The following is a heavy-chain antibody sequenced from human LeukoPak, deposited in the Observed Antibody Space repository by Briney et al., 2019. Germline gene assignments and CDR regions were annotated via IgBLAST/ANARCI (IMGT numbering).Heavy chain of an antibody. Sequence: PGGSLRLSCAASGFTFSTYTMNWVRQAPGKGLEWISYVSYSSSTIYYADSVKGRFTISRDNAKNSLYLQMNSLRDEDTAVYYCARDAHIVRGVNPLHYWGQGTLVTVSS. D-gene: IGHD3-10*01. J-gene: IGHJ4*02. V-gene: IGHV3-48*02. CDR1: GFTFSTYT. CDR2: VSYSSSTI. CDR3: ARDAHIVRGVNPLHY.